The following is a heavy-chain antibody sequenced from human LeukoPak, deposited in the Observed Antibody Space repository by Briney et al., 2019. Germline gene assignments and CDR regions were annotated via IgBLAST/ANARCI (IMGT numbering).Heavy chain of an antibody. CDR1: GFTFNNAW. Sequence: GGSLRLSCAASGFTFNNAWMSWVRLAPGKGLEWVGRIKSKTDGGTADYAAPVKGRFTISRGDSKNMVFLQMNSLKIADTALYFCATEADTAMALPKNWGQGTLVTVSS. V-gene: IGHV3-15*01. CDR2: IKSKTDGGTA. J-gene: IGHJ4*02. CDR3: ATEADTAMALPKN. D-gene: IGHD5-18*01.